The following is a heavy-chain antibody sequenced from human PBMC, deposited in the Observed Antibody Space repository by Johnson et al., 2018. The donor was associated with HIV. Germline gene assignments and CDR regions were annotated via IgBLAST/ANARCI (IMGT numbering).Heavy chain of an antibody. CDR3: ARGLGESYPYPPDAFDI. V-gene: IGHV3-48*04. CDR1: GLTVSSNY. D-gene: IGHD1-26*01. CDR2: ISWNSGSI. Sequence: VQLVESGGGLVQPGGSLRLACAASGLTVSSNYMSWVRQAPGKGLEWVSGISWNSGSIGYADSVKGRFTISRDNAKNSLYLHMNSLRAEATAVYYCARGLGESYPYPPDAFDIWGQGTMVTVSS. J-gene: IGHJ3*02.